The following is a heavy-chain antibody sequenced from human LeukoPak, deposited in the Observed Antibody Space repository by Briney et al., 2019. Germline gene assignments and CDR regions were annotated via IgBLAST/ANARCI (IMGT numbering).Heavy chain of an antibody. CDR3: GKGTDRTSGSYF. CDR1: GFTFSSYA. V-gene: IGHV3-23*01. CDR2: IGGGGGSP. D-gene: IGHD1-26*01. J-gene: IGHJ4*02. Sequence: GGSLRLSCAASGFTFSSYAMNWVRQAPGKGLEWVSAIGGGGGSPYYADSVKGRFTISRDNSKSTLYLQMNSLRAEDTAVYYCGKGTDRTSGSYFWGQGTLVTVSS.